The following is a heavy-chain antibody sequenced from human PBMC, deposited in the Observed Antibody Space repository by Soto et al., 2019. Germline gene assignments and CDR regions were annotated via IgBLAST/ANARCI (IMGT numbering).Heavy chain of an antibody. J-gene: IGHJ6*02. CDR3: ARDRYESAPYDFWSGYYYPYGMDV. CDR2: RWYDGSNK. CDR1: GFTFSSYG. Sequence: PGGSLRLSCAASGFTFSSYGMHWVRQAPGKGLEWVAVRWYDGSNKYYADSVKGRFTISRDNSKNTLYLQMNSLRAEDTAVYYCARDRYESAPYDFWSGYYYPYGMDVWGQGTTVTVSS. D-gene: IGHD3-3*01. V-gene: IGHV3-33*01.